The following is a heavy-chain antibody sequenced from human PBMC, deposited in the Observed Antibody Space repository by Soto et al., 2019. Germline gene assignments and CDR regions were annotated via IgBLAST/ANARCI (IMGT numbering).Heavy chain of an antibody. D-gene: IGHD3-9*01. Sequence: ASVKVSCKASGYTFTSYAMHWVRQAPGQRLEWMGWINAGNGNTKYSQKFQGRVIITRDTSANTAYMELSSLRSEDTAVYYCARAHYDILTGSSLNWFDPWGQGTLVTVSS. V-gene: IGHV1-3*01. J-gene: IGHJ5*02. CDR3: ARAHYDILTGSSLNWFDP. CDR2: INAGNGNT. CDR1: GYTFTSYA.